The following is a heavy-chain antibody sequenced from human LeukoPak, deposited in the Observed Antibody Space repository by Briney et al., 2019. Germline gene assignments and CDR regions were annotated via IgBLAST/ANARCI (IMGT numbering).Heavy chain of an antibody. CDR3: ARGESGSYYGY. CDR1: GYTFTSYY. D-gene: IGHD1-26*01. V-gene: IGHV1-46*01. CDR2: INPSGGST. Sequence: GASVKVSCKASGYTFTSYYMHWVRQAPGQGLEWMGIINPSGGSTSYAQKFLGWVTMTRDTSISTAYMELSRLRSDDTAVYYCARGESGSYYGYWGQGTLVTVSS. J-gene: IGHJ4*02.